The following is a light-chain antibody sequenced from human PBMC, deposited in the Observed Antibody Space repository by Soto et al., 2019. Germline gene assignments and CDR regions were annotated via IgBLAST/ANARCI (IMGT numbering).Light chain of an antibody. J-gene: IGKJ5*01. V-gene: IGKV3-20*01. CDR1: QSFSSSY. CDR2: GAS. CDR3: QQYGSSPPIT. Sequence: ENVLTQSPVTLSLSPWERATLSCRASQSFSSSYLGWYQQKPGQAPRLLIYGASIRATGIPDRFSGSGSGTDFTLTISRLEPEDFAVYYCQQYGSSPPITFGQGTRLEIK.